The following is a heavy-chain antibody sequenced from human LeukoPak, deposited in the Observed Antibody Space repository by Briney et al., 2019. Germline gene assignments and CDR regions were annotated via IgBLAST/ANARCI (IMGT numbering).Heavy chain of an antibody. CDR3: ARDLYDSSGYFYYYYYYGMDV. D-gene: IGHD3-22*01. CDR1: GFTFSSYW. J-gene: IGHJ6*02. CDR2: IGQDGSEK. Sequence: GGSLRLSCAASGFTFSSYWMNWVRQAPGKGLEWVANIGQDGSEKYYVDSVKGRFTISRDNAKNSLYLQMNSLRAEDTAVYYCARDLYDSSGYFYYYYYYGMDVWGQGTTVTVSS. V-gene: IGHV3-7*01.